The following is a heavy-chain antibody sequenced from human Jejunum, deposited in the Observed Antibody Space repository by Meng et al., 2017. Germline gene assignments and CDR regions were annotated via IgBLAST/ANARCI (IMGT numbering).Heavy chain of an antibody. V-gene: IGHV4-61*08. Sequence: QVQLQEPGPGLVRPSETLSLICTVSCGSVSRAGYQWGWIRQPPGKGLEWIGYASTNYNPSLKSRVTISLDTSRNQFSLSLSSVTAADTAVYYCARDHMGSLDYWGQGSLVTVSS. CDR2: AST. D-gene: IGHD1-26*01. CDR3: ARDHMGSLDY. CDR1: CGSVSRAGYQ. J-gene: IGHJ4*02.